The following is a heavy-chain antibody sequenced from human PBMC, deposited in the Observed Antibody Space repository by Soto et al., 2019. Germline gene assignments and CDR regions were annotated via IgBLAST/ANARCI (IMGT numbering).Heavy chain of an antibody. Sequence: QLQLQESGSGLVKPSQTLSLTCAVSGGSISSGGYSWSWIRQPPGKGLEWIGYIYHSGSTYYNPSPKSRDTRSVDRAKNQSSLKLSSVTAADTAVYYCAGGPGVARHYWGQGTLVTVSS. D-gene: IGHD5-12*01. V-gene: IGHV4-30-2*01. CDR1: GGSISSGGYS. CDR3: AGGPGVARHY. J-gene: IGHJ4*02. CDR2: IYHSGST.